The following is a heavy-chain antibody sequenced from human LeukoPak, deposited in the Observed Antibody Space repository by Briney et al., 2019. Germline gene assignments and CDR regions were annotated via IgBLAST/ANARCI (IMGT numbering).Heavy chain of an antibody. J-gene: IGHJ6*03. CDR1: GGSISSYY. CDR2: IYYSGST. D-gene: IGHD2-15*01. Sequence: SETLSLTCTVSGGSISSYYWSWIRQPPGKGLEWIGYIYYSGSTNYNPPLKSRVTISVDTSKNQFSLKLSSVTAADTAVYYCARSYCSGGSCPHYYYYYYMDVWGKGTTVTVSS. V-gene: IGHV4-59*01. CDR3: ARSYCSGGSCPHYYYYYYMDV.